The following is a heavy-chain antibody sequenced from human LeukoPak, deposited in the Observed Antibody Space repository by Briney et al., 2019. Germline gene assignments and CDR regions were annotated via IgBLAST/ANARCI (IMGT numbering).Heavy chain of an antibody. CDR1: GFTLRSYW. D-gene: IGHD6-13*01. Sequence: GGSLRLSCAASGFTLRSYWISWVRPAPGKGLEWVANINEVGSEKYYVDSVKGRFTISRDNAKNTVYLQMISLRAEDTAVYYCARAVAAAGSYWGQGTLVTVSS. J-gene: IGHJ4*02. CDR3: ARAVAAAGSY. V-gene: IGHV3-7*04. CDR2: INEVGSEK.